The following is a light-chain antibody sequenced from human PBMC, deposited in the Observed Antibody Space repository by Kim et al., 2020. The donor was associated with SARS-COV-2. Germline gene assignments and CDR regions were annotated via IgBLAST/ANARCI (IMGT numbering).Light chain of an antibody. CDR1: SSDVGGYNY. Sequence: QSALTQPRSVSGSPGQSVTISCTGTSSDVGGYNYVSWYQQHPGKAPKLMIYDVSKRPSGVPDRFSVSKSGNTASLTISGLQAEDEADYYCCSYAGSYTFSVFGTGTKVTVL. V-gene: IGLV2-11*01. CDR2: DVS. CDR3: CSYAGSYTFSV. J-gene: IGLJ1*01.